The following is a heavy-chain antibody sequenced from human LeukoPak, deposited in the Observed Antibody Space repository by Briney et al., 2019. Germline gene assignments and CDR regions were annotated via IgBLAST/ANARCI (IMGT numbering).Heavy chain of an antibody. CDR1: GGSISSYY. CDR2: ICTSGST. V-gene: IGHV4-4*07. J-gene: IGHJ4*02. D-gene: IGHD3-10*01. CDR3: ARASDGSGSSPAY. Sequence: SETLSLTCTDSGGSISSYYWSWIRQPAATGLEWIGRICTSGSTNYNPSLKSLVTMSVDKSKNQFSLKLSSVTAADTAVYYCARASDGSGSSPAYWGQGTLVTVSS.